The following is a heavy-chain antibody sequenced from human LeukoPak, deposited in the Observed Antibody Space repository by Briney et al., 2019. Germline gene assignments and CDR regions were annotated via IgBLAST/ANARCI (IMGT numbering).Heavy chain of an antibody. CDR3: ARDKWELLRGPHFDY. J-gene: IGHJ4*02. D-gene: IGHD1-26*01. V-gene: IGHV3-21*01. Sequence: TGGSLRLSCAASGFTFSSYSMNWVRQAPGKGLEWVSSISSSSSYIYYADSVKGRFTISRDNAKNSLYLQMNSLRAEDTAVYYCARDKWELLRGPHFDYWGQGTLVTVSS. CDR1: GFTFSSYS. CDR2: ISSSSSYI.